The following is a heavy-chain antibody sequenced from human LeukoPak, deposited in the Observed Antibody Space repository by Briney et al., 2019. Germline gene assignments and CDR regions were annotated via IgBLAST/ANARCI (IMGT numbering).Heavy chain of an antibody. CDR2: IRYDGSNK. J-gene: IGHJ4*02. Sequence: GGSLRLSCAASGFTFSSYGMHWVRQAPGKGLEWVAFIRYDGSNKYYADSVKGRFTTSRDNSKNTLYLQMSSLRAEDTAVYYCAKDGWELPETFDYWGQGTLVTVSS. V-gene: IGHV3-30*02. CDR3: AKDGWELPETFDY. CDR1: GFTFSSYG. D-gene: IGHD1-26*01.